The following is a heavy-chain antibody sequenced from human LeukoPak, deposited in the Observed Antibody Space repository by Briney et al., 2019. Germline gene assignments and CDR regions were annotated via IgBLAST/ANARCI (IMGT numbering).Heavy chain of an antibody. Sequence: PSETLSLTCTVSGGSISSYYWSWIRQPPGKGLEWIGYISYSGTTNYNPSLKSLLTISVDTSKNQFSLKLSSVTAADTAMYYCARHRTQGSGYYPWGQGTLVTVSS. D-gene: IGHD3-22*01. J-gene: IGHJ4*02. CDR3: ARHRTQGSGYYP. CDR1: GGSISSYY. CDR2: ISYSGTT. V-gene: IGHV4-59*08.